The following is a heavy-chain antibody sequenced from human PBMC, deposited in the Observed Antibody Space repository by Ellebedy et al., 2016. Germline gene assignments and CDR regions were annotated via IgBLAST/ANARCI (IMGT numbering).Heavy chain of an antibody. CDR1: GFTFSSYA. D-gene: IGHD3-10*01. CDR2: ISGSGGST. Sequence: GGSLRLSXAASGFTFSSYAMSWVRQAPGKGLEWVSAISGSGGSTYYADSVKGRFTISRDNSKNTLYLQMNSLRAEDTAVYYCAKGRGRLGAFDIWGQGTMVTVSS. J-gene: IGHJ3*02. V-gene: IGHV3-23*01. CDR3: AKGRGRLGAFDI.